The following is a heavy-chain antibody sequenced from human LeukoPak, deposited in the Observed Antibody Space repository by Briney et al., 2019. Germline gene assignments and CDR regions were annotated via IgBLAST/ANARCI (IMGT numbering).Heavy chain of an antibody. V-gene: IGHV4-39*07. D-gene: IGHD3-9*01. CDR2: IYYSGST. CDR3: ARAHHNYDILTGYLQNWFDP. Sequence: PSETLSLTCTVSGGSISSSSYYWGWIRQPPGKGLEGIGSIYYSGSTYYNPSLKSRVTISVDTSKTQFSLKLSSVTAADTAVYYCARAHHNYDILTGYLQNWFDPWGQGTLVTVSS. J-gene: IGHJ5*02. CDR1: GGSISSSSYY.